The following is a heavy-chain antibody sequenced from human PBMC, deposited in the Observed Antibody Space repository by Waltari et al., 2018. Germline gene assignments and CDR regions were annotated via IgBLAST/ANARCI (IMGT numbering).Heavy chain of an antibody. CDR2: IYTSGST. CDR3: ARVEGVAGTNWFDP. J-gene: IGHJ5*02. D-gene: IGHD6-19*01. CDR1: GGSISSGSYY. V-gene: IGHV4-61*02. Sequence: QVQLQESGPGLVQPSQTLSLPCTVSGGSISSGSYYWSWPRQPAGKGLEWIGRIYTSGSTNYNPSLKSRVTISVDTSKNQFSLKLSSVTAADTAVYYCARVEGVAGTNWFDPWGQGTLVTVSS.